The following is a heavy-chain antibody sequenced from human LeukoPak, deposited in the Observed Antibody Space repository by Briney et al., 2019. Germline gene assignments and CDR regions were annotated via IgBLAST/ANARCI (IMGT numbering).Heavy chain of an antibody. J-gene: IGHJ5*02. V-gene: IGHV3-30*03. CDR3: ARDPYSGSRVGSYTWFDP. CDR1: GFTFSSYW. Sequence: GGSLRLSCAASGFTFSSYWMTWVRQAPGKGLEWVAIISYDGSNKYYADSVKGRFTISRDNSKNTVYLQMNSPRAEDTAVYYCARDPYSGSRVGSYTWFDPWGQGTLVTVSS. CDR2: ISYDGSNK. D-gene: IGHD1-26*01.